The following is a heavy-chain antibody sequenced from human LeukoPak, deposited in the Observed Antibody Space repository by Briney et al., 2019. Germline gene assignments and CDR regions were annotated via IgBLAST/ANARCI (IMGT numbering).Heavy chain of an antibody. CDR3: ARALLSAFDI. J-gene: IGHJ3*02. V-gene: IGHV4-59*01. CDR1: GGSISSYY. CDR2: IYYSGST. Sequence: KPSETLSLTCTVSGGSISSYYWSWIRQPPGKGLEWIGHIYYSGSTNYNPSLKSRVTISVDTSKNQFSLKLSSVTAADTAVYYCARALLSAFDIWGQGTMVTVSS. D-gene: IGHD3-3*02.